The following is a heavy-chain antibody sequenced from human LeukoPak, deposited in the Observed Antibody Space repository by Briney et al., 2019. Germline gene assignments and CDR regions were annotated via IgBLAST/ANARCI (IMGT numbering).Heavy chain of an antibody. CDR2: INHSGST. Sequence: SGTLSLTCAVYGGSFSGYYWSWIRQPPGKGLEWIGEINHSGSTNYNPSLKSRVTISVDTSKNQFSLKLSSVTAADTAVYYCARGVPEGGIDYWGQGTLVTVSS. V-gene: IGHV4-34*01. CDR3: ARGVPEGGIDY. J-gene: IGHJ4*02. D-gene: IGHD3-16*01. CDR1: GGSFSGYY.